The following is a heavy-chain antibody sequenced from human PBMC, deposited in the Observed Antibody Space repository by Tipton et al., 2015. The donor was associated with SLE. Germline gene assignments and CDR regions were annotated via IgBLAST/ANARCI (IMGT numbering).Heavy chain of an antibody. D-gene: IGHD3-16*02. Sequence: TLSLTCTVSGGSITDYYWTWIRQPPGKGLEWIGYIFYSEIYNSGTTNHNPSLKSRVTISLDTSKNQLTLKLSSVTAADTAMYYCARDGGSGSYLTGAFDIWGQGTMVTVSS. CDR3: ARDGGSGSYLTGAFDI. CDR2: IFYSEIYNSGTT. CDR1: GGSITDYY. V-gene: IGHV4-4*08. J-gene: IGHJ3*02.